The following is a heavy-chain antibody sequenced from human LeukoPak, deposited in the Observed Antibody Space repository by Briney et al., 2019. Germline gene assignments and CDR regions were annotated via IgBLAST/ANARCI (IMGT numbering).Heavy chain of an antibody. CDR2: ISSRSDTI. CDR3: ARDELKTIYN. V-gene: IGHV3-48*01. CDR1: GFTFKTYS. D-gene: IGHD3-3*01. Sequence: GGSLRLSCAASGFTFKTYSMNWVRQAPGKGLEWVSYISSRSDTIYYADSVKGRFTISRDNAKNSLFLQMNSLRAEDTAVYYCARDELKTIYNWGQGTLVTVSS. J-gene: IGHJ4*02.